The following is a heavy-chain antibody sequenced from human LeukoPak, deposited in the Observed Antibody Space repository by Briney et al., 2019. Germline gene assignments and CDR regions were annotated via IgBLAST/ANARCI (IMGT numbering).Heavy chain of an antibody. CDR2: IKQDGSEK. CDR3: AKGVGYCSGGSCQQFDY. D-gene: IGHD2-15*01. Sequence: GGSLRLSCAASGFTFSSYWMSWVRQAPGKGLEWVANIKQDGSEKYYVDSVKGRFTISRDNSKNTLYLQMNSLRAEDTAVYYCAKGVGYCSGGSCQQFDYWGQGTLVTVSS. CDR1: GFTFSSYW. V-gene: IGHV3-7*03. J-gene: IGHJ4*02.